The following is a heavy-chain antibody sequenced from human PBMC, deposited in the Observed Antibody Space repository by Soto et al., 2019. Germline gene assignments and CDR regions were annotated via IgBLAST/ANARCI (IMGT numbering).Heavy chain of an antibody. CDR1: GFTFNYYP. CDR2: VSFDGSNK. Sequence: QMQLVESGGGVVQPGGSLRLSCAASGFTFNYYPMHWVRQAPGKGLEWVAVVSFDGSNKYYADSVKGRFTISKDNSKNPLCLQMNSLRREDTAVYYCARLPGPLVAVLYIYPLDGREAMSDVDVWGQGTTVTVSS. J-gene: IGHJ6*02. D-gene: IGHD6-19*01. V-gene: IGHV3-30-3*01. CDR3: ARLPGPLVAVLYIYPLDGREAMSDVDV.